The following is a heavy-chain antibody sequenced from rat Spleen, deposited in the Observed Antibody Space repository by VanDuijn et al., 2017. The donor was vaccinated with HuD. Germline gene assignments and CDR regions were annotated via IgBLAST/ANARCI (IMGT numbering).Heavy chain of an antibody. CDR2: ITYDGSST. J-gene: IGHJ3*01. D-gene: IGHD1-5*01. CDR1: GFTFSNYG. CDR3: VRPRYNYDWFVY. Sequence: EVQLVESDGGLVRPGRSLKLSCAASGFTFSNYGMAWVRQAPTKGLEWVATITYDGSSTYYRDSVKGRFTISRDDAKSTLYLQMNSLRSEDTATYYCVRPRYNYDWFVYWGQGTLVTVSS. V-gene: IGHV5-29*01.